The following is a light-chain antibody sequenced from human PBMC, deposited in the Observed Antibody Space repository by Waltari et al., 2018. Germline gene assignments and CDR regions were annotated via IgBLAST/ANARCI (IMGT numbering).Light chain of an antibody. CDR2: APS. Sequence: DIQMTQSPSSLSASVGDRVTITCRASQSISSYLNWYQQKPGKAPKLLIYAPSSLQSGVPSRFSGSGSGTDFTLTISSLQPEDFATYYCQQSYSTPRGTFGGGTKVEIK. V-gene: IGKV1-39*01. CDR3: QQSYSTPRGT. CDR1: QSISSY. J-gene: IGKJ4*01.